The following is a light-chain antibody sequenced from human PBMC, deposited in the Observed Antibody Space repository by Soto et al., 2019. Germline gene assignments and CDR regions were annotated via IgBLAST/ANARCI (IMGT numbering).Light chain of an antibody. CDR1: QSINNW. V-gene: IGKV1-5*01. CDR3: QQYNSFST. J-gene: IGKJ5*01. Sequence: DIQMTQSPSTLSASVGDRVAITCRASQSINNWLAWYQLKPGKDPKLLIYDASTLESGVPSRFSGSGSGTEFTLTISSLQPDDFATYYCQQYNSFSTVGQGTRLEIK. CDR2: DAS.